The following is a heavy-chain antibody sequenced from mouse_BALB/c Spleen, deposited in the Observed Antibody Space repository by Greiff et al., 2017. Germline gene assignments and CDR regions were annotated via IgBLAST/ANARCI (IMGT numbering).Heavy chain of an antibody. J-gene: IGHJ3*01. V-gene: IGHV7-3*02. CDR2: IRNKANGYTT. Sequence: EVMLVESGGGLVQPGGSLRLSCATSGFTFTDYYMSWVRQPPGKALEWLGFIRNKANGYTTEYSASVKGRFTISRDNSQSILYLQMNTLRAEDSATYYCARGVSGTAWFAYWGQGTLVTVSA. CDR3: ARGVSGTAWFAY. D-gene: IGHD4-1*01. CDR1: GFTFTDYY.